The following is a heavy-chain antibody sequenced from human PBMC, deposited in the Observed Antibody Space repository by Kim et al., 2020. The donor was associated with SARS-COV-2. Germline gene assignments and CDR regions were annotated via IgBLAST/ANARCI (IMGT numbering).Heavy chain of an antibody. CDR2: IGTAGDT. Sequence: GGSLRLSCAASGFTFSSYDMHWVRQATGKGLEWVSAIGTAGDTYYPGSVKGRFTISRENAKNSLHLQMNSLRDGDTAVYYCARGDRSLRSYSSGYVHFGMDVWGQGTTVTVSS. CDR1: GFTFSSYD. V-gene: IGHV3-13*04. CDR3: ARGDRSLRSYSSGYVHFGMDV. J-gene: IGHJ6*02. D-gene: IGHD6-19*01.